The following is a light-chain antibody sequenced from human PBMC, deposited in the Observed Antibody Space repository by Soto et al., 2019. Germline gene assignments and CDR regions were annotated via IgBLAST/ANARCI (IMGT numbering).Light chain of an antibody. V-gene: IGLV2-8*01. J-gene: IGLJ2*01. CDR2: EVS. CDR1: SSDVGGYNY. Sequence: QSVLTQPPSASGSPGQSVTISCTGTSSDVGGYNYVSWYQQHPGKAPKLMISEVSKRPSGVPDRFSGSKSGNTASLTVSGLQAEDEADYYCSSYAGSPVIFGGGTQLTVL. CDR3: SSYAGSPVI.